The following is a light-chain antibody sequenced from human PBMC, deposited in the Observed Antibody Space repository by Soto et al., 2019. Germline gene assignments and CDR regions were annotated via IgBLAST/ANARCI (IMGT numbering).Light chain of an antibody. V-gene: IGKV3-15*01. CDR1: QSVGRN. CDR2: GAS. Sequence: EIVMTQSPATLSVSPGERATLSCRASQSVGRNLAWYQQRPGQAPRLLIHGASARPSGVPARFRGSGSGTDFALTITRLRSEDFAVYFCQQYSDSPLTFGPGT. CDR3: QQYSDSPLT. J-gene: IGKJ3*01.